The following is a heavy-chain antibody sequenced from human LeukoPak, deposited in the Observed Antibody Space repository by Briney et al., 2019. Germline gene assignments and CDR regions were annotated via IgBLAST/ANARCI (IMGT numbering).Heavy chain of an antibody. CDR2: ISYDGSNK. Sequence: GRSLRLSCAASGFTFSSYAMHWVRQAPGKGLEWVAVISYDGSNKYYADSVKGRFTISRDNSKNTLYLQMISLRAEDTAVYYCARDWGEYDFWSGYYYYGMDVWGQGTTVTVSS. V-gene: IGHV3-30-3*01. CDR3: ARDWGEYDFWSGYYYYGMDV. J-gene: IGHJ6*02. D-gene: IGHD3-3*01. CDR1: GFTFSSYA.